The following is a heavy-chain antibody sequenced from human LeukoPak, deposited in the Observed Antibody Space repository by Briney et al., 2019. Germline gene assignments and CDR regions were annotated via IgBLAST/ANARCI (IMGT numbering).Heavy chain of an antibody. V-gene: IGHV1-8*01. CDR3: ARGGPLYCSGGSCYSLPKLPVDY. J-gene: IGHJ4*02. D-gene: IGHD2-15*01. CDR2: MNPNSGNT. CDR1: GYTFTSYD. Sequence: ASVKVSCKASGYTFTSYDINWVRQATGQGLEWMGWMNPNSGNTGYAQKFQGRVTMTRNTSISTAYMELCSLRSEDTAVYYCARGGPLYCSGGSCYSLPKLPVDYWGQGTLVTVSS.